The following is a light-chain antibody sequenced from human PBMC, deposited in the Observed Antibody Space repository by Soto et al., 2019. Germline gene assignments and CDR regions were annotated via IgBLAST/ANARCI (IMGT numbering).Light chain of an antibody. CDR3: QHYRTWLWT. CDR2: GAS. J-gene: IGKJ1*01. CDR1: QSVSSK. V-gene: IGKV3-15*01. Sequence: EIVMTQSPATLSVSPGERATLSCRASQSVSSKLAWYQQKPGQGPRLLIYGASTRATGIPARFSGSGSGTEFPLTIGSLQSEDFAVYYCQHYRTWLWTFGQGTKVEIK.